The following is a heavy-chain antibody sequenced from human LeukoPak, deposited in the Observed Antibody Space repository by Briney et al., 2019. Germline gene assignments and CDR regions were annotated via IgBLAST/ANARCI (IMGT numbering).Heavy chain of an antibody. CDR1: GGSISSYY. V-gene: IGHV4-59*01. Sequence: SETLSLTYTVSGGSISSYYWSWIRQPPGKGLEWIGYIYYSGTTNYNPSLNSRVTISVDTSKNQFSLRLSSVTAADTAVYYCARVQRLWVGDLLSNAFDIWGQGTKVTVSS. J-gene: IGHJ3*02. CDR2: IYYSGTT. D-gene: IGHD3-10*01. CDR3: ARVQRLWVGDLLSNAFDI.